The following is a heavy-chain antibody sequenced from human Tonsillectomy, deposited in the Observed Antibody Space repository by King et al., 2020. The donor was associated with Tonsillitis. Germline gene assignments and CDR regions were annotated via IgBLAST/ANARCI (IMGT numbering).Heavy chain of an antibody. D-gene: IGHD3-9*01. CDR1: GFTFSSYD. CDR3: ARGRYWDGMDV. Sequence: VQLVESGGGLVQPGGSLRLSCAASGFTFSSYDMHWVRQATGKGLEWVSAIGTAGDPYYSGSVKGRFAISRENVKNSLYLQMNSLRAGDTAVYYCARGRYWDGMDVWGQGTTVTVSS. J-gene: IGHJ6*02. V-gene: IGHV3-13*05. CDR2: IGTAGDP.